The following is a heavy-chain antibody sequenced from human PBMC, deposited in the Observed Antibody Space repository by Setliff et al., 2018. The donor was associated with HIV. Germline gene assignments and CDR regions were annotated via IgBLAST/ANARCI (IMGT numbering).Heavy chain of an antibody. CDR3: ARGYYGSDLQNGMDV. Sequence: LRLSCAASGFTFSSYWMHWVRQAPGKGLVWVSRLNTDGSSTKYADSVKGRFTISRDNAKNTLYLQMDSLRGEDTAVYFCARGYYGSDLQNGMDVWGQGTTVTVSS. J-gene: IGHJ6*02. CDR1: GFTFSSYW. V-gene: IGHV3-74*03. CDR2: LNTDGSST. D-gene: IGHD3-10*01.